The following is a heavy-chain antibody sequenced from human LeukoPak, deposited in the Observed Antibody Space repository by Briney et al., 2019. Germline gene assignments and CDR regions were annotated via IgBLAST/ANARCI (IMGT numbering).Heavy chain of an antibody. Sequence: QSGGSLRLSCAASGFTFSSYGMHWVRQAPGKGLEWVAFIRYDGSNKYYADSVKGRFTISRDNSKNTLYLQMNSLRAEDTAVYYCAKGGRFGELLYFDYWGQGTLVTVSS. CDR2: IRYDGSNK. J-gene: IGHJ4*02. D-gene: IGHD3-10*01. CDR1: GFTFSSYG. CDR3: AKGGRFGELLYFDY. V-gene: IGHV3-30*02.